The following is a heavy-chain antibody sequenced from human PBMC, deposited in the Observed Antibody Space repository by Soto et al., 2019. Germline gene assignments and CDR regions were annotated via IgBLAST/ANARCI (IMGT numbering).Heavy chain of an antibody. V-gene: IGHV6-1*01. J-gene: IGHJ4*02. CDR2: TYYRSKWYN. Sequence: PSQTLSLTCAVSGDSVPSNNIAWNWLRQSPWRGLEWLGRTYYRSKWYNEYAVSVRSRITINLDTSKNQFSLQLNSVTPEDTAVYYCARGRWPTFDSWGQGPQVPVSS. CDR3: ARGRWPTFDS. D-gene: IGHD2-15*01. CDR1: GDSVPSNNIA.